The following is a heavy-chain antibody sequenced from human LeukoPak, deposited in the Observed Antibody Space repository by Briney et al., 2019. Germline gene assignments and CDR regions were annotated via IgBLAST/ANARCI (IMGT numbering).Heavy chain of an antibody. J-gene: IGHJ4*02. Sequence: SETLSLTCTVSGGSISSSSYYWDWLRQPPGKGLEWIGSIYYSGSTYYNPSLKSRVTISVDTSKNQFSLKLSSVTAADTAVYYCARSYYYGSGSFDYWGQGTLVTVSS. CDR2: IYYSGST. CDR1: GGSISSSSYY. CDR3: ARSYYYGSGSFDY. V-gene: IGHV4-39*07. D-gene: IGHD3-10*01.